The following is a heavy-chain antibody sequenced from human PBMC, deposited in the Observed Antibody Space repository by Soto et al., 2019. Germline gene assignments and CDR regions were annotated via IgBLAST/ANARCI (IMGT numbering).Heavy chain of an antibody. D-gene: IGHD3-3*01. CDR2: ISNDGSNI. V-gene: IGHV3-74*01. CDR1: GFTFSVYW. Sequence: EVQLVESGGGLVQPGGSLRLSCAASGFTFSVYWMYWVHQAPGKGLVWVSRISNDGSNINYADSVKGRVTASRDNAKNTLYLQMNSLRAEDTAVYYCARDECRQGPEYFQHWGQGTLVTVSS. J-gene: IGHJ1*01. CDR3: ARDECRQGPEYFQH.